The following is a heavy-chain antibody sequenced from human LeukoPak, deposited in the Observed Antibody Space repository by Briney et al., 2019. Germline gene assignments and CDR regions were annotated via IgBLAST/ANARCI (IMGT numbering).Heavy chain of an antibody. J-gene: IGHJ6*03. D-gene: IGHD1-26*01. V-gene: IGHV4-34*01. Sequence: PSETLSLTCAVYGGSFSGYYWSWIRQPPGQGLEWIGGINHSGSTNYNPSLKSRVTISVDTSKNQFSLKLSSVTAADTAVYYCARGDSGSYLGSYYYYMDVWGKGTTVTVSS. CDR3: ARGDSGSYLGSYYYYMDV. CDR1: GGSFSGYY. CDR2: INHSGST.